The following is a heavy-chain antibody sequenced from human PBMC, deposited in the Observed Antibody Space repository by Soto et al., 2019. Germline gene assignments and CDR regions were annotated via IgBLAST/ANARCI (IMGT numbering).Heavy chain of an antibody. Sequence: GGSLRLSCAASGFTFSSYSMNWVRQAPGKGLEWVSSISSSSYIYYADSVKGRFTISRDNAKNSLYLQMNSLRAEDTAVYYCAGYDFWSGYSNGMDVWGQGTTVTVSS. V-gene: IGHV3-21*01. CDR2: ISSSSYI. D-gene: IGHD3-3*01. J-gene: IGHJ6*02. CDR1: GFTFSSYS. CDR3: AGYDFWSGYSNGMDV.